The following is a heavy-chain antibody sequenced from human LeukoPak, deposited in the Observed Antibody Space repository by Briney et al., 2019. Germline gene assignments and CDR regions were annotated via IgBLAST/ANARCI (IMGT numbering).Heavy chain of an antibody. CDR2: INHSGGT. D-gene: IGHD2-15*01. V-gene: IGHV4-34*01. CDR3: ARLLPLQGGDV. Sequence: SETLSLTCAVYGASFTGYYWSWFRQSPGKGLEWIGEINHSGGTNYNPSLKSRVTISLDTSNNQFSLKLSSVTAADTAVYYRARLLPLQGGDVWGQGTTVTVSS. J-gene: IGHJ6*02. CDR1: GASFTGYY.